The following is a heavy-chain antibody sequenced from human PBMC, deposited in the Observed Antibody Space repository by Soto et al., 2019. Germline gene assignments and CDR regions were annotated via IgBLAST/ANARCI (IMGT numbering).Heavy chain of an antibody. Sequence: QLQLQESGSGLVKPSQTLSLTCAVSGGSISSGGYSWSWIRQPPGKGLEWIGYIYHSGSTYYNPSLKSRVTISVDRSKNQFSLKLSSVTAADTAVYYCARHHCSGGSCYFVYWGQGTLVTVSS. CDR3: ARHHCSGGSCYFVY. J-gene: IGHJ4*02. V-gene: IGHV4-30-2*01. CDR2: IYHSGST. CDR1: GGSISSGGYS. D-gene: IGHD2-15*01.